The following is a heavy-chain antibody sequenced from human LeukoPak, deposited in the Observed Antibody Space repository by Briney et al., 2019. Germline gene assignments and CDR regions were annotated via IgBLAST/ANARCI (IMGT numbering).Heavy chain of an antibody. J-gene: IGHJ4*02. Sequence: SVKVSCKASGYTFTGYYMHWVRQAPGQGLEWMGGIIPIFGTANYAQKFQGRVTITADESTSTAYMELSSLRSEDTAVYYCARVCSSTSCYVDYWGQGTLVTVSS. CDR1: GYTFTGYY. D-gene: IGHD2-2*01. CDR3: ARVCSSTSCYVDY. CDR2: IIPIFGTA. V-gene: IGHV1-69*13.